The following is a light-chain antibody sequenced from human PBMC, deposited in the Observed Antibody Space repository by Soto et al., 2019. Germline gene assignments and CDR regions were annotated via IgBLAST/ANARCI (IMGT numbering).Light chain of an antibody. CDR2: EVN. V-gene: IGLV2-14*01. J-gene: IGLJ1*01. Sequence: QSALTQPASVSGSPGQSITISCTGTSSDVGNYNFVSWYQQHPGKAPKLMIYEVNHRPAGVSNRFSGSKSANTASLTISGLHAEDEADYYCTSYTSSSTLDVFGTGTKVTVL. CDR3: TSYTSSSTLDV. CDR1: SSDVGNYNF.